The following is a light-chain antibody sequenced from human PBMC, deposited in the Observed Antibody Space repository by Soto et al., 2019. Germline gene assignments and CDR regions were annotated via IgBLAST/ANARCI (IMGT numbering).Light chain of an antibody. Sequence: QSALTQPASVSGSTGQSITISCTGTSSDVGSYNLVSWYQQHPGKAPKLMIYEGSKRPSGVSNRFSGSKSGNTASLTISGLQAVDEADYYCCSYAGSVVFGGGTKLTVL. CDR2: EGS. J-gene: IGLJ2*01. CDR3: CSYAGSVV. V-gene: IGLV2-23*01. CDR1: SSDVGSYNL.